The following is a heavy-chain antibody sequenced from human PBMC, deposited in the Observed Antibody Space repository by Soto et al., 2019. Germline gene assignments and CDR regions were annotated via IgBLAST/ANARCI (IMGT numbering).Heavy chain of an antibody. CDR3: ASSSPFHY. Sequence: SETLSLTCTVSGDSIISSRYNWGWIRQSPGRGLEWIGSIYYSGSTYYKPSLRSRVSISVDTSKNQFSLKLTSVTAADTGVYYCASSSPFHYWGPGILVTVSS. V-gene: IGHV4-39*01. J-gene: IGHJ4*02. D-gene: IGHD6-6*01. CDR1: GDSIISSRYN. CDR2: IYYSGST.